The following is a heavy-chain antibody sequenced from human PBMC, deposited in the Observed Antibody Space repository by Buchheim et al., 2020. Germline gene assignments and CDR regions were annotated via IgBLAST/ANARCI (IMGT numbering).Heavy chain of an antibody. CDR2: VSYSGTT. V-gene: IGHV4-59*01. CDR1: GGSISGYY. Sequence: QVQLQESGPRLVKPSETLSLTCTVSGGSISGYYWSWIRQPPEKGLEWIGYVSYSGTTVYEPSLERRVTLSVDTTNKQFSLKLTSATAADTAVYYCARVRASGWYFFDFWGQGTL. CDR3: ARVRASGWYFFDF. J-gene: IGHJ4*02. D-gene: IGHD6-19*01.